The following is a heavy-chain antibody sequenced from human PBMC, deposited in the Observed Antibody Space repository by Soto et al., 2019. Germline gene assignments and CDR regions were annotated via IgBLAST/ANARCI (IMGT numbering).Heavy chain of an antibody. CDR3: ARDIRGYSRAFDY. Sequence: LSLTCTVSGGSVSGGAYYWTWIRQPPGKGLEWIGYIYYSGNTTYNPSLKSRVTISIDTSKNQFSLKLTSATAADTAVYYCARDIRGYSRAFDYWGQGALVTVSS. J-gene: IGHJ4*02. CDR2: IYYSGNT. V-gene: IGHV4-61*08. D-gene: IGHD5-18*01. CDR1: GGSVSGGAYY.